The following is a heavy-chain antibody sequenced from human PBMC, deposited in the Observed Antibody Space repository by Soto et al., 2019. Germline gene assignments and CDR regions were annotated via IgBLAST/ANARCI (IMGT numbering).Heavy chain of an antibody. CDR2: IYHSGST. CDR3: AAGGGLPRYY. D-gene: IGHD5-12*01. V-gene: IGHV4-30-2*01. CDR1: GGSISSGGDS. Sequence: SETQSLTYAVSGGSISSGGDSWSWIRQPPGKGLEWIGYIYHSGSTYYNPSLKSRVTISVDRSKNQFSLKLSSVTAADTAVYYCAAGGGLPRYYWGQGTLVTVSS. J-gene: IGHJ4*02.